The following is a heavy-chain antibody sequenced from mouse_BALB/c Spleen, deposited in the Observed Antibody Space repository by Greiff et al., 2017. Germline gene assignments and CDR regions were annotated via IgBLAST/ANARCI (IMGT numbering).Heavy chain of an antibody. CDR2: VNPNNGGT. CDR3: ARRISSPFAY. Sequence: EVKLMESGPDLVKPGASVKISCKASGYSFTGYYMHWVKQSHGKSLEWIGRVNPNNGGTSYNQKFKGKAILTVDKSSSTAYMQLSSPTSEDSAVYYCARRISSPFAYWGQGTLVTVSA. D-gene: IGHD1-3*01. J-gene: IGHJ3*01. V-gene: IGHV1-43*01. CDR1: GYSFTGYY.